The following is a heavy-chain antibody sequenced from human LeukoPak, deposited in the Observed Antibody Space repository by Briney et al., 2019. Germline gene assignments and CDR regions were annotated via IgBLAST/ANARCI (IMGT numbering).Heavy chain of an antibody. V-gene: IGHV3-23*01. CDR1: GFTFSSYA. CDR3: AKRQYPAAMYYFDY. Sequence: HPGGSLRLSCAASGFTFSSYAMSWVRQAPGKGLEWVSAISGSGGSTYYADSVKGRFTISRDNSKNTLYLQMNSLRAEDTAVCYCAKRQYPAAMYYFDYWGQGTLVTVSS. CDR2: ISGSGGST. D-gene: IGHD2-2*01. J-gene: IGHJ4*02.